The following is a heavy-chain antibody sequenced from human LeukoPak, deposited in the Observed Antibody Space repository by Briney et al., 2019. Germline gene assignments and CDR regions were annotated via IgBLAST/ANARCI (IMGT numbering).Heavy chain of an antibody. V-gene: IGHV4-34*01. CDR3: ARSPRCSGGSCYRYYYYYMDV. Sequence: SETLSLTCAVYGGSFSGYYWSWIRQPPGKGLEWIGEINHSGSTNYNPSLKSRVTISVDTSKNQFSLKLSSVTAADTTVYYCARSPRCSGGSCYRYYYYYMDVWGKGTTVTISS. D-gene: IGHD2-15*01. CDR2: INHSGST. J-gene: IGHJ6*03. CDR1: GGSFSGYY.